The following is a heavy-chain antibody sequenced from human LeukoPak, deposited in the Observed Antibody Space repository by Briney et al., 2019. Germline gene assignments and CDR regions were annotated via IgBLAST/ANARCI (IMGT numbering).Heavy chain of an antibody. CDR2: IYHSGST. CDR3: ARCITMVRGVSFWFDP. V-gene: IGHV4-4*02. J-gene: IGHJ5*02. CDR1: GDSISSSNW. D-gene: IGHD3-10*01. Sequence: SETLSLTCAVSGDSISSSNWWSWVRQPPGKGLEWIGEIYHSGSTNYNPSLKSRLTISVDKSKNQFSLKLSSVTAADTAVYYCARCITMVRGVSFWFDPWGQGTLVTVSS.